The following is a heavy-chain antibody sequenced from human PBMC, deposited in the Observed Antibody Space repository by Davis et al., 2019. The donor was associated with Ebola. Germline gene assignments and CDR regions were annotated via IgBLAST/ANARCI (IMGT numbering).Heavy chain of an antibody. D-gene: IGHD2-15*01. J-gene: IGHJ6*02. Sequence: ASVKVSCKASGYTFTSYGISWVRQAPGQGLEWMGWISAYNGNTNYAQKLQGRVTMTTDTSTSTVYMELSSLRSEDTAVYYGARDLIVVVVAATSGYYYYGMDVWGQGTTVTVSS. CDR2: ISAYNGNT. V-gene: IGHV1-18*01. CDR3: ARDLIVVVVAATSGYYYYGMDV. CDR1: GYTFTSYG.